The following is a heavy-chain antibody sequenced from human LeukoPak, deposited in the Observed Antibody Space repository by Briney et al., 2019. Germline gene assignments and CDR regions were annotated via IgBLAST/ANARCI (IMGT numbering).Heavy chain of an antibody. CDR2: ISYTSTYI. Sequence: PGGSLRLSCAASGFMFSSYSMNWVRQAPGKGLEWVASISYTSTYIFYADSLKGRFTISRDNTENSLYLQMNSLRDEDTAVYYCARYGADCFDYWGQGTLVTVSS. CDR1: GFMFSSYS. D-gene: IGHD4/OR15-4a*01. CDR3: ARYGADCFDY. J-gene: IGHJ4*02. V-gene: IGHV3-21*01.